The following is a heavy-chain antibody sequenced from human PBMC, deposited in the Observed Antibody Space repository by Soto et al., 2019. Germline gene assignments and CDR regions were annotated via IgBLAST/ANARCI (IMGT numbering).Heavy chain of an antibody. V-gene: IGHV1-69*02. CDR2: IIPILGIA. J-gene: IGHJ6*02. D-gene: IGHD6-13*01. CDR3: ARSVRSIAAAGLNYYYYGMDV. Sequence: ASVKVSCKASGGTFSSCTISWVRQAPGQGLEWMGRIIPILGIANYAQKFQGRVTITADKSTSTAYMELSSLRSEDTAVYYCARSVRSIAAAGLNYYYYGMDVWGQGTTVT. CDR1: GGTFSSCT.